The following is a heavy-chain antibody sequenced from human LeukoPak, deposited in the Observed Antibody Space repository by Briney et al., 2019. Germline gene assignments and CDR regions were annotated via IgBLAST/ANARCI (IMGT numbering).Heavy chain of an antibody. CDR3: ARGPIAAAGDY. Sequence: ASVKVSCKASGYTFTSYGITWVRQAPGQGLEWMGWINANNGDTKYAQNLQGRVTMTRDTSTSTAYMELRSLRSDDTAVYYCARGPIAAAGDYWGQGTLVTVSS. D-gene: IGHD6-13*01. J-gene: IGHJ4*02. V-gene: IGHV1-18*01. CDR1: GYTFTSYG. CDR2: INANNGDT.